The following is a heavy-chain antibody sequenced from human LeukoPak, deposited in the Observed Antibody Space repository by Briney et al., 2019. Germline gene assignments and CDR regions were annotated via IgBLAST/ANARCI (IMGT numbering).Heavy chain of an antibody. CDR2: ISYDGSSK. V-gene: IGHV3-30*03. D-gene: IGHD5-18*01. CDR1: GFTFSSYG. Sequence: GGTLRLSCAASGFTFSSYGMSWVRQAPGKGLEWVAVISYDGSSKYYADSVKGRFTISRDNSKNTLYLQMNSLRAEDTAVYYCARARSSYGYGDAFDIWGQGTMVTVSS. CDR3: ARARSSYGYGDAFDI. J-gene: IGHJ3*02.